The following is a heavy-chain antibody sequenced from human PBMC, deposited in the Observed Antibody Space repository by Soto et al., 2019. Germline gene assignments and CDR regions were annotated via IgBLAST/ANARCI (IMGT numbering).Heavy chain of an antibody. CDR2: IYHSGST. V-gene: IGHV4-4*03. CDR1: GGAISSSNW. Sequence: APETLSLTCAVSGGAISSSNWWSCVRQRPGKGLEWIGEIYHSGSTNYNPSLKSRVTISVDKSKNQFSLKLSSVTAADTAAYYCASQAAAGYYYYGMDVWGQGTTVTVSS. D-gene: IGHD6-13*01. J-gene: IGHJ6*02. CDR3: ASQAAAGYYYYGMDV.